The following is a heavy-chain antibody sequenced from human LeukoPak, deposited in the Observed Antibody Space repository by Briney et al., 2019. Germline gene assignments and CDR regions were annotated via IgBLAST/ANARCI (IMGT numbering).Heavy chain of an antibody. Sequence: ASVKVSCKASGSTFTSYDISWVRQAPGQGLEWMGWISAYNGNTNYAQKLQGRVTMTTDTSTSTAYMELRSLRSDDTAVYYCARARDYCTNGVCEIDYWGQGTLVTVSS. CDR3: ARARDYCTNGVCEIDY. J-gene: IGHJ4*02. D-gene: IGHD2-8*01. V-gene: IGHV1-18*01. CDR2: ISAYNGNT. CDR1: GSTFTSYD.